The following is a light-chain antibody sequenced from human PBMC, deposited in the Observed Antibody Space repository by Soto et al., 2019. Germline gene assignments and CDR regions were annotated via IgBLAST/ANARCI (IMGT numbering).Light chain of an antibody. Sequence: EIVLTQSPGTLSLSPGERATLSCRASQSVSSNYLAWYQQKPGQAPRLLIYGASSRATGIPDRFSGSGSGTDFSLTISSLEPEDVAVYYCQQRSQWPPMTFGQGTRLE. J-gene: IGKJ5*01. CDR1: QSVSSNY. CDR2: GAS. CDR3: QQRSQWPPMT. V-gene: IGKV3D-20*02.